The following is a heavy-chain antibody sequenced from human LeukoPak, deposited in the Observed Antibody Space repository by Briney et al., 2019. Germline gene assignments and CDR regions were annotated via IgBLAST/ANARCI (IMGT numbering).Heavy chain of an antibody. CDR3: ARALRTDIWTTDY. CDR2: IDPNSGGT. V-gene: IGHV1-2*02. Sequence: VASVKVSCKASEYTFIDYFIHWVRQAPGQGLEWLGWIDPNSGGTNSAQNFQGRVTMTRDTSISTAYMELSSLRSDDTAVYYCARALRTDIWTTDYWGPGTLVTVSS. J-gene: IGHJ4*02. D-gene: IGHD3/OR15-3a*01. CDR1: EYTFIDYF.